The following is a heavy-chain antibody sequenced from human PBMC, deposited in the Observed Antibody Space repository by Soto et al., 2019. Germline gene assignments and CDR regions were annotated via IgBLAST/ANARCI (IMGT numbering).Heavy chain of an antibody. V-gene: IGHV1-69*08. Sequence: QVPLVQSGAEVKKPGSSVKVSCKASGGTFSSYTISWVRQAPGQGLEWMGRIIPILGIANYAQKFQGRVTITADKSTSTAYMELSSLRSEDTAVYYCAREPAYDYGAQIDYWGQGTLVTVSS. D-gene: IGHD4-17*01. CDR1: GGTFSSYT. CDR2: IIPILGIA. CDR3: AREPAYDYGAQIDY. J-gene: IGHJ4*02.